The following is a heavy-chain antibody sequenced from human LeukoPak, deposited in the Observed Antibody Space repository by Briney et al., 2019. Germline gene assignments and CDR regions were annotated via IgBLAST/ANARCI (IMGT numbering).Heavy chain of an antibody. V-gene: IGHV4-34*01. CDR2: INHSGST. D-gene: IGHD3-22*01. CDR3: ARGWSSVYYEKES. J-gene: IGHJ5*02. Sequence: SETLSLTCAVYGGSFSGYYWSWIRQPPGKWLEWIGEINHSGSTNYNPSLKSRVTISVDTSKNQFSLKLSSVTAADTAVYYCARGWSSVYYEKESWGQGTLVTVSS. CDR1: GGSFSGYY.